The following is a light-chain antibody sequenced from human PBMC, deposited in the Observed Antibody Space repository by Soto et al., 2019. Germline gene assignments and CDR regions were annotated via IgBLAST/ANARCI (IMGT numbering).Light chain of an antibody. CDR3: QQYGSSPWT. CDR1: QSVSSSY. V-gene: IGKV3-20*01. Sequence: EIVLTQSPGTLSLSPGERATLSCRASQSVSSSYLAWYQQKPGQAPRLLLYGASSRATGIPDRFSGSGSGPDFTLTIIRLEPEDFAVYDCQQYGSSPWTFGQGTKVEIK. J-gene: IGKJ1*01. CDR2: GAS.